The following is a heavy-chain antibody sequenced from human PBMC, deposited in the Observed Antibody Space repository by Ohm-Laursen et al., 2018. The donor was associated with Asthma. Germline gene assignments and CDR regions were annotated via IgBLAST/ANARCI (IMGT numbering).Heavy chain of an antibody. CDR3: AGAVEVTGV. D-gene: IGHD3-9*01. J-gene: IGHJ4*02. CDR1: GYTFSRYS. Sequence: SLRLSCAAPGYTFSRYSIHWVRQIPGKGLEWVPSISTASSFIYYADSVKGRFTISRDNSKNTLSLQMDSLRVEDTAIYYCAGAVEVTGVGGQGTLVTVSS. V-gene: IGHV3-21*01. CDR2: ISTASSFI.